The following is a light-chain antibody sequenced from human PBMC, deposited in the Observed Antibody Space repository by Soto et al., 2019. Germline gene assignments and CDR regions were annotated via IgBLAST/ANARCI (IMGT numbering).Light chain of an antibody. CDR2: DAS. V-gene: IGKV3-11*01. Sequence: EIVLTQSPATLSLSPGERATLSCRASQSVTNSLAWYQQKPGQAPRLLVYDASNRATGIPTRFSGSGSGTDFTLTIRNIETEDFAVYYCQQYGSSPRTFGQGTKVDIK. CDR3: QQYGSSPRT. CDR1: QSVTNS. J-gene: IGKJ1*01.